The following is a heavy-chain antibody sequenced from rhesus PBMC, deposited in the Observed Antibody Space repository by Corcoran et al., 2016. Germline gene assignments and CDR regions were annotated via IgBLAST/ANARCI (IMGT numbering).Heavy chain of an antibody. D-gene: IGHD4-29*01. Sequence: QVTLKESGPALVKPTQTLTLTCTFYRFSISTTGLGVGCVRQPPGKALEWLALIYWDDNKYYSTSLKSRLTISKDTSKNQVVLTMTNMDPVDTATYYCVRNFGSCFDYWGQGVLVTVSS. CDR1: RFSISTTGLG. CDR3: VRNFGSCFDY. CDR2: IYWDDNK. V-gene: IGHV2-174*01. J-gene: IGHJ4*01.